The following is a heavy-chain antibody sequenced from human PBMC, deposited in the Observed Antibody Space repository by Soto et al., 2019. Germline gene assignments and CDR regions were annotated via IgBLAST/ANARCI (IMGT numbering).Heavy chain of an antibody. CDR3: ARAPAGTSPFFDY. CDR1: GFTFSSYG. Sequence: PGGSLRLSCAASGFTFSSYGMHWVRQAPGKGLDWVSVISSSGNTIYYADSVKGRFTISRDNAKNSLYLQMNSLRAEDTAVYYCARAPAGTSPFFDYWGQGA. CDR2: ISSSGNTI. D-gene: IGHD6-13*01. V-gene: IGHV3-48*04. J-gene: IGHJ4*02.